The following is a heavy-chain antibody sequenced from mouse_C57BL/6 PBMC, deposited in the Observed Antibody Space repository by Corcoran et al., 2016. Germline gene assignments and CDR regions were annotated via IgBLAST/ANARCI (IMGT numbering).Heavy chain of an antibody. D-gene: IGHD2-3*01. CDR1: GYSITSGYY. J-gene: IGHJ3*01. CDR2: ISYDGSN. V-gene: IGHV3-6*01. Sequence: DVQLQESGPGLVKPSQSLSLTCSVTGYSITSGYYWNWIRQFPGNKLEWMGYISYDGSNNYNPSLKNRISITRDTSKNQFFLKLNSVTTEDTATYYCAREGIYDGYYVGFAYWGQGTLVTVSA. CDR3: AREGIYDGYYVGFAY.